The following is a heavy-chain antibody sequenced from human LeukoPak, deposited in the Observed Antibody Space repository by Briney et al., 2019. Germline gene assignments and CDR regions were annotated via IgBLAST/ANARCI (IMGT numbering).Heavy chain of an antibody. CDR3: ARGRPDFRTNFYTFFVDS. V-gene: IGHV4-59*01. J-gene: IGHJ4*02. CDR1: AGSISSYY. Sequence: PSETLSLTCTVSAGSISSYYWTWIRQPPGKGLEWIGHIYYSGSTNYNPSLKSRVAISLDTSKNRFSLKLSSVTAADTAIYYCARGRPDFRTNFYTFFVDSWGRGTLVTVSS. CDR2: IYYSGST. D-gene: IGHD3/OR15-3a*01.